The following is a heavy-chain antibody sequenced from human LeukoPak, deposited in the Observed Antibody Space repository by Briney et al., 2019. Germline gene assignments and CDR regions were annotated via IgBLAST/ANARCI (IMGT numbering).Heavy chain of an antibody. J-gene: IGHJ4*02. CDR3: ATDLHFGYCTATSCANY. CDR2: IRSRPDGGAT. V-gene: IGHV3-15*01. D-gene: IGHD2-2*03. CDR1: GFTFISSW. Sequence: GGSLRLSCAASGFTFISSWMSWVRQAPGKGLEWVGRIRSRPDGGATDYAAPGKGRFTISRDHSKNPLYIQMSSLRTEDTAVYYCATDLHFGYCTATSCANYWGQGTLVTVSS.